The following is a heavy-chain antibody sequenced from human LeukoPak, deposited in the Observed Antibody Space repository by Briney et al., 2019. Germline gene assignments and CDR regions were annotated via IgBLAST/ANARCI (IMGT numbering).Heavy chain of an antibody. Sequence: GGSLRLSCTASGFTFGDYVMTWVRQAPGKGLEWVGFIASETYGGTAEYAASVKGRFTISRDDSKSIAYLQMNSLKTEDTAVYYCTRDQTPYYWGQGTLVTVSS. CDR2: IASETYGGTA. CDR3: TRDQTPYY. V-gene: IGHV3-49*04. CDR1: GFTFGDYV. J-gene: IGHJ4*02.